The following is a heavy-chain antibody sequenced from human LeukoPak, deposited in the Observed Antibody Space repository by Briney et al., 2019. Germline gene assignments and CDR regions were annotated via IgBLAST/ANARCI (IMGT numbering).Heavy chain of an antibody. V-gene: IGHV1-69*13. Sequence: GASVKVSCKASGYTFTSYGISWVRQAPGQGLEWMGGIIPIFGTANYAQKFQGRVTITADESTSTAYMELSSLRSEDTAVYYCASNGDYYDSSGKGTTDPWGQGTLVTVSS. CDR3: ASNGDYYDSSGKGTTDP. CDR1: GYTFTSYG. D-gene: IGHD3-22*01. CDR2: IIPIFGTA. J-gene: IGHJ5*02.